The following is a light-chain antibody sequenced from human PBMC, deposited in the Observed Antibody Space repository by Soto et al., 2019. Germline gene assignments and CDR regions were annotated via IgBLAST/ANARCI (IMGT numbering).Light chain of an antibody. CDR1: QSVSSN. V-gene: IGKV3-15*01. Sequence: TLSCRASQSVSSNLAWYQQKPGQAPRLLIYGASTRATGIPARFSGSGSGTEFTLTISSLQSEDFAVYYCQQYNNWPPWTFGQGTKVDI. J-gene: IGKJ1*01. CDR3: QQYNNWPPWT. CDR2: GAS.